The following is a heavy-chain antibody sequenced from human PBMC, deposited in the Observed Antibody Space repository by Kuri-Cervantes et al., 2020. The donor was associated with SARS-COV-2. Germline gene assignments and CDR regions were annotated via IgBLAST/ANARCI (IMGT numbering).Heavy chain of an antibody. CDR3: ARVGLGGDFDY. CDR1: GFTFSSYS. V-gene: IGHV3-21*01. CDR2: ISSSSSYI. D-gene: IGHD3-16*01. J-gene: IGHJ4*02. Sequence: GESLKISCAASGFTFSSYSMNWVRQAPGKGLEWVSSISSSSSYIYYADPVKGRFTISRDNAKNSLYLQMNSLRAEDTAVYYCARVGLGGDFDYWGQGTLVTVSS.